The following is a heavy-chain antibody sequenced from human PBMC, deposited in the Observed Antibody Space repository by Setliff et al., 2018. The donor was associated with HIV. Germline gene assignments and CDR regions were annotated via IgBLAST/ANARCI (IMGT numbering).Heavy chain of an antibody. D-gene: IGHD2-15*01. J-gene: IGHJ4*02. CDR3: AKGGGYLDF. V-gene: IGHV1-46*02. CDR2: INPTGGGP. Sequence: ASVKVSCKASGYTFNDNYIHWVRQAPGQGLQWMGLINPTGGGPRYAQKFRGRLTMSSDTSTSTVFMELSSLRSEDTAVYYCAKGGGYLDFWGQGTPVTVLL. CDR1: GYTFNDNY.